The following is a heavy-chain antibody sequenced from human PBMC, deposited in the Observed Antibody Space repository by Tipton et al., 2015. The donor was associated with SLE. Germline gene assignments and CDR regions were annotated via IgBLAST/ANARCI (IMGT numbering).Heavy chain of an antibody. V-gene: IGHV1-46*01. CDR1: GYTFTNHY. Sequence: QLVQSGAEVKKPGASVKVSCKASGYTFTNHYLHWVRQAPGHGLEWVGIINPGGGDAGYAQKFQGRVTMTRDTSTRTVYMELSSLRSEDTAVYYCARAGAWYLDYWGQGTLVTVSS. J-gene: IGHJ4*02. D-gene: IGHD4/OR15-4a*01. CDR3: ARAGAWYLDY. CDR2: INPGGGDA.